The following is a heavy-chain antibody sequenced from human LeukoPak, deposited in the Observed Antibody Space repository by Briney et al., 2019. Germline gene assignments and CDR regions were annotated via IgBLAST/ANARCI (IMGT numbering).Heavy chain of an antibody. CDR2: INPNSGGT. V-gene: IGHV1-2*02. J-gene: IGHJ6*03. CDR1: GYTFTGYY. D-gene: IGHD3-22*01. Sequence: ASVKVSCKASGYTFTGYYMHWVRQAPGQGLEWMGWINPNSGGTNYAQKFQGRVTMTRDTSISTAYMELSRLRSDDTAVYYCARDGSVTMIPNPYYMDVWGKGTTVTVSS. CDR3: ARDGSVTMIPNPYYMDV.